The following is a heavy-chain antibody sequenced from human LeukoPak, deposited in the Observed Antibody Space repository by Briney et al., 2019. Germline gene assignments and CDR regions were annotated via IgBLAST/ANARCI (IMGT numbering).Heavy chain of an antibody. CDR3: TTSVNTIVVAGNNY. CDR2: IKKKSDGGTT. Sequence: PGGSLRLSCAASGFTFTNAWMSWVRQAPGKGLEWVGRIKKKSDGGTTDYGAPVKGRFTISRDDSINTPYLQMNSLKTEDTAVYYCTTSVNTIVVAGNNYWGQGTLVTVSS. CDR1: GFTFTNAW. D-gene: IGHD6-19*01. V-gene: IGHV3-15*01. J-gene: IGHJ4*02.